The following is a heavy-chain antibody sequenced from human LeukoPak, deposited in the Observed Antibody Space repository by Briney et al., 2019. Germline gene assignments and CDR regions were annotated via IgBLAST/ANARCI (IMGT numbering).Heavy chain of an antibody. D-gene: IGHD2-2*01. CDR3: AREDLGYCSSTSCSIHYYYYGMDV. J-gene: IGHJ6*02. CDR1: GFTFSSYG. Sequence: TGGSLRLSCAASGFTFSSYGMHWVRQAPGKGLEWVAVIWYDGGNKYYADSVKGRFTISRDNSKNTLYLQMNSLRAEDTAVYYCAREDLGYCSSTSCSIHYYYYGMDVWGQGTTVTVSS. CDR2: IWYDGGNK. V-gene: IGHV3-33*01.